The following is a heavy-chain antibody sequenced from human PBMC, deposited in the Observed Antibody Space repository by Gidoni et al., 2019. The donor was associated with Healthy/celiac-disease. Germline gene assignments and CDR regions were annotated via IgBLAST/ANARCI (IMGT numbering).Heavy chain of an antibody. D-gene: IGHD2-2*02. J-gene: IGHJ6*02. CDR1: GGSFRGYS. CDR3: ARRGAPRYCSSTRCYTKVGLPDV. Sequence: QVQLQQWGAGLLKPSETLSLTCAVHGGSFRGYSWSWTCQPPGKGLEWIGEINHSGSTNNKPSLKSRVTISVDTSKNQFSLKLSSVTAADTAVYYCARRGAPRYCSSTRCYTKVGLPDVWGQGTTVTVSS. CDR2: INHSGST. V-gene: IGHV4-34*01.